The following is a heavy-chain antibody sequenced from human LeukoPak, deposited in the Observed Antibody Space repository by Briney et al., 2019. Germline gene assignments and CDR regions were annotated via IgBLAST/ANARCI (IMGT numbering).Heavy chain of an antibody. D-gene: IGHD3-10*01. CDR1: GGSISSGGYS. CDR2: IYHSGST. Sequence: SETLSLTCAVSGGSISSGGYSWSWIRQPPGKGLEWIGYIYHSGSTYYNPSLKGRVTISVDRSKNQFSLKLSSVTAADTAVYYCARVDYGSGSYSGRFDYWGQGTLVTVSS. CDR3: ARVDYGSGSYSGRFDY. V-gene: IGHV4-30-2*01. J-gene: IGHJ4*02.